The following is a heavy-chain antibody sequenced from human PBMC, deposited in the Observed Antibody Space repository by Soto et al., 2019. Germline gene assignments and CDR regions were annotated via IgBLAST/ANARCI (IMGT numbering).Heavy chain of an antibody. J-gene: IGHJ4*02. Sequence: GASVEVTSKASGGTYSSYAISWVRQAPGQRLEWMGGIIPIFGTANYAQKFQGRVTITADESTSTAYMELSSLRSEDTAVYYCSISAEGRYCGGYCYRDYWGQGTLVTVSS. CDR3: SISAEGRYCGGYCYRDY. CDR1: GGTYSSYA. CDR2: IIPIFGTA. D-gene: IGHD2-21*02. V-gene: IGHV1-69*13.